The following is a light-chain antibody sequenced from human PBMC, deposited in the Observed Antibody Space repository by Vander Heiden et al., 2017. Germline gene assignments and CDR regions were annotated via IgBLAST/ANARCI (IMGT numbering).Light chain of an antibody. V-gene: IGLV3-10*01. CDR1: ALPTRY. CDR3: YSTDTSNNHYV. Sequence: SYELTQPPSVSVSPGQTARITCSGDALPTRYASCSHQKSGQAPVLVIYDDNKRPSGVPERFSGSSSGTMATLIIDGAQVEDEGDYFCYSTDTSNNHYVFGSGTKVSVL. J-gene: IGLJ1*01. CDR2: DDN.